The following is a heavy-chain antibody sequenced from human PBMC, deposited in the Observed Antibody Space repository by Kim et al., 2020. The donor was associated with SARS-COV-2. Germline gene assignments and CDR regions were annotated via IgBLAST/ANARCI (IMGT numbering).Heavy chain of an antibody. J-gene: IGHJ6*02. V-gene: IGHV3-15*01. CDR1: GFTFSNAW. D-gene: IGHD3-3*01. CDR2: IKSKTDGGTT. Sequence: GGSLRLSCAASGFTFSNAWMSWVRQAPGKGLEWVGRIKSKTDGGTTDYAAPVKGRFTISRDDSKNTLYLQMNSLKTEDTAVYYCTTRWSTLSVELASRYYYGMDVWGQGTTVTVSS. CDR3: TTRWSTLSVELASRYYYGMDV.